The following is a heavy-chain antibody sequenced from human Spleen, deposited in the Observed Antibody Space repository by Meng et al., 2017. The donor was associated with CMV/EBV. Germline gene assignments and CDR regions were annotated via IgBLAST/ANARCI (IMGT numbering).Heavy chain of an antibody. CDR3: TTGIAVAGTGEFDY. D-gene: IGHD6-19*01. CDR2: IKSKTDGGTT. J-gene: IGHJ4*02. V-gene: IGHV3-15*01. CDR1: GFTFSNAW. Sequence: GGSLRLSCAASGFTFSNAWMSWVRQAPGKGLEWVGRIKSKTDGGTTGYAAPVKGRFTISRDDSKNTLYLQMNSLKTEDTAVYYCTTGIAVAGTGEFDYWGQGTLVTVSS.